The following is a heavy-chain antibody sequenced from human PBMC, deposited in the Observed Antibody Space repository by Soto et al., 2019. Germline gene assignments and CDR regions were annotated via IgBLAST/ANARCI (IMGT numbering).Heavy chain of an antibody. CDR2: INADKGKT. CDR3: ARDRLDTDVSVAGFDP. Sequence: QGQLVQSGAEEKKPGASVKISCETFGYTFTTYALQWGRQTPGQSLERVGWINADKGKTRYSQKFRGSLPITRDTSASTAYMELRSLPSEVTAVYYCARDRLDTDVSVAGFDPWGQGTLVTVSS. D-gene: IGHD6-19*01. V-gene: IGHV1-3*05. CDR1: GYTFTTYA. J-gene: IGHJ5*02.